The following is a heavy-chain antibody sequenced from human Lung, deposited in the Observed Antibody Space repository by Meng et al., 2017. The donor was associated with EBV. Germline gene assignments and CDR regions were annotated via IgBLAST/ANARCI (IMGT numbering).Heavy chain of an antibody. Sequence: VVFGTAWAELSIPVALVKVSFKASDYTFTSYAMNWVRQAPGQGLECMGWINTKDGNPTYAQGFTGRFVLSLDISVSTAYLQISSLKAEDNAVYYCARDKIAVAGITGDYWGQGTLVTVSS. D-gene: IGHD6-19*01. CDR1: DYTFTSYA. J-gene: IGHJ4*02. CDR3: ARDKIAVAGITGDY. CDR2: INTKDGNP. V-gene: IGHV7-4-1*02.